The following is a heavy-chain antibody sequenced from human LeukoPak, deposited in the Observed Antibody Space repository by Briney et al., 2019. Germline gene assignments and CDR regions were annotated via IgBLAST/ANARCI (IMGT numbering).Heavy chain of an antibody. J-gene: IGHJ4*02. CDR1: GGTFSSYA. V-gene: IGHV1-69*05. CDR2: IIPIFGTA. CDR3: ARGPIMDPNYFDY. Sequence: ASVTVSFKASGGTFSSYAISWVRQAPGQGLEWKGGIIPIFGTANYAQKFQGRVTITTDESTSTAYMDLSSLRSEDTAVYYCARGPIMDPNYFDYWGQGTLVTVSS. D-gene: IGHD2-8*01.